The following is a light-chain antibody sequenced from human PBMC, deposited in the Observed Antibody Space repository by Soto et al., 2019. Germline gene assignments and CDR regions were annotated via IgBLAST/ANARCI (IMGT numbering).Light chain of an antibody. CDR3: QQRSNWPLT. V-gene: IGKV3-11*01. Sequence: EIVLTQSPATLSSFPGDRVPLSRRASQYINTRLAWYQHRPGQSPRLLIYQTSLRAAGIPARFSASGSGTDFTLTISSLEPEDFAVYYCQQRSNWPLTFGGGTKVDI. CDR2: QTS. J-gene: IGKJ4*01. CDR1: QYINTR.